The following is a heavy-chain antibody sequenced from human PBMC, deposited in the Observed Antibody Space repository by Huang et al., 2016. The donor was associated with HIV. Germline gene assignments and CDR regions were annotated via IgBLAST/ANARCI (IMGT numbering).Heavy chain of an antibody. CDR1: GFTFSSYG. D-gene: IGHD6-13*01. V-gene: IGHV3-30*18. CDR3: AKGGSAAAVLDF. J-gene: IGHJ4*02. CDR2: IAYDAKTK. Sequence: QVQLVESGGGVVQPGRSLRISCGASGFTFSSYGLHWVRQAPGKVLEWVAVIAYDAKTKYYADSVKGRFSISRDNSKTTVYLQLNSLRLEDTAVYYCAKGGSAAAVLDFWGQGTLVTVSS.